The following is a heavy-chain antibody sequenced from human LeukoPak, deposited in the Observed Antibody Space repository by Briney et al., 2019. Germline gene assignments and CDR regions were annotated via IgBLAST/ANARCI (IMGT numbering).Heavy chain of an antibody. V-gene: IGHV3-30*02. CDR2: IRYDGSNK. D-gene: IGHD2-2*01. CDR3: AKDSRVVPAARGVFGIMDV. CDR1: GFTFSSYG. Sequence: GGSLRLSCAASGFTFSSYGMHWVRQAPGKGLEWVAFIRYDGSNKYYADSVKGRFTISRDNSKNTLYLQMNSLRAEDTAVYYCAKDSRVVPAARGVFGIMDVWGKGTTVTVSS. J-gene: IGHJ6*03.